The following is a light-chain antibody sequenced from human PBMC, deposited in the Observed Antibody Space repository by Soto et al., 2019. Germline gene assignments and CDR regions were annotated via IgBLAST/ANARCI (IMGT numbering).Light chain of an antibody. CDR2: AAS. CDR1: QNIFSW. V-gene: IGKV1-12*01. Sequence: DIQMTQSPSSVSASVGDSVTITCRASQNIFSWLAWYQHKPGKAPNLLISAASTLQSGVPSRFSGSGSGTDFTLTISSLQPEDVATYYCQQANSFPITFGQGTRLEIK. J-gene: IGKJ5*01. CDR3: QQANSFPIT.